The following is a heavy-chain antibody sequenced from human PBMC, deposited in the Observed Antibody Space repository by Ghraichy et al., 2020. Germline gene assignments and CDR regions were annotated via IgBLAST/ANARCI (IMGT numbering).Heavy chain of an antibody. CDR2: VGPTGDT. J-gene: IGHJ6*02. Sequence: GGSLRLACEASGFIFKNYDMHWVRQAPGKGLEWLAGVGPTGDTFYPDSVKGRVTISRDNAKNSFYLQMRSLRPGDTVVYYCARELYYYDSSGYSRGYGLDVWGQGTTVFVSS. CDR1: GFIFKNYD. D-gene: IGHD3-22*01. CDR3: ARELYYYDSSGYSRGYGLDV. V-gene: IGHV3-13*01.